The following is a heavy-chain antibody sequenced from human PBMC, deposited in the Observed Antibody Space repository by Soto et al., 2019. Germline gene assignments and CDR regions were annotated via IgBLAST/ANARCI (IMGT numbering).Heavy chain of an antibody. V-gene: IGHV3-23*01. Sequence: EAQLLESGGGLVQPGESLTLSCVASHFAFNIDAMTWVRQAPGKGLEWVSSMSGSGSSIYYADSVKGRFTISRDNAKNSLYLQMNSLRAEDTAVYYCARDLGYYDSSGYFDYWGQGTLVTVSS. CDR2: MSGSGSSI. CDR3: ARDLGYYDSSGYFDY. J-gene: IGHJ4*02. D-gene: IGHD3-22*01. CDR1: HFAFNIDA.